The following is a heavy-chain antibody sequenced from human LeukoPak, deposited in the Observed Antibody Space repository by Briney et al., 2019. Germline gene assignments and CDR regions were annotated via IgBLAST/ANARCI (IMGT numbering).Heavy chain of an antibody. V-gene: IGHV1-18*01. J-gene: IGHJ6*02. CDR1: GYTFTSYG. CDR2: ISAYNGNT. CDR3: ASSTTVTEYCYYGMDV. Sequence: ASVKVSCEASGYTFTSYGISWVRQAPGQGLEWMGWISAYNGNTNYAQKLQGRVTMTTDTSTSTAYMELRSLRSDDAAVYYCASSTTVTEYCYYGMDVWGQGTTVTVSS. D-gene: IGHD4-17*01.